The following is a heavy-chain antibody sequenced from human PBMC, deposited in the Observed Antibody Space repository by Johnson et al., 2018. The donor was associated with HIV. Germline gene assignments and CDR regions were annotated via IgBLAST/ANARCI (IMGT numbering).Heavy chain of an antibody. J-gene: IGHJ3*02. D-gene: IGHD3-22*01. CDR1: GFTFSSYA. CDR2: ISYDGSNK. Sequence: QVQLVESGGGVVQPGRSLRLSCAASGFTFSSYAMHWVRQAPGKGLEWVAVISYDGSNKYYADSVKGRFTISRDNSKNTLYLQMNSLRAEDTAVYYCARAVRDYYDSSGYYYSFAFDIWGQGTMVTVSS. V-gene: IGHV3-30*04. CDR3: ARAVRDYYDSSGYYYSFAFDI.